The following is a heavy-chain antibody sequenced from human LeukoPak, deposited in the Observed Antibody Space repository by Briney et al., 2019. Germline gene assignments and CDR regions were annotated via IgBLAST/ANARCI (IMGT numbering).Heavy chain of an antibody. CDR2: IYTSGST. D-gene: IGHD3-10*01. CDR3: ARESTSRGPGSDFYYYMDV. Sequence: SETLSLTCTVSGGSISSYYWSWIRQPAGKGLEWIGRIYTSGSTNYNPSLKSRVTMSVDTSKNQFSLKLSSVTAADTAVYYCARESTSRGPGSDFYYYMDVRGRGTTVTVSS. J-gene: IGHJ6*03. V-gene: IGHV4-4*07. CDR1: GGSISSYY.